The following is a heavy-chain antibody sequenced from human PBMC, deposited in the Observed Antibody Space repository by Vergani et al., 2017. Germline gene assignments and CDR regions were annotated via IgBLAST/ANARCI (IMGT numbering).Heavy chain of an antibody. Sequence: LLESGGDLVQPGGSLILSCAASGFTFIMHAMSWVRQAPGKGLEWVSTLSASDRRTHYADSVKGRFTISRDNSKNTLFLHMNSLRPEDTAVYYCAKVGRSEVAGTFGAFDIWGQGTMVTVSS. CDR3: AKVGRSEVAGTFGAFDI. D-gene: IGHD6-19*01. CDR1: GFTFIMHA. CDR2: LSASDRRT. V-gene: IGHV3-23*01. J-gene: IGHJ3*02.